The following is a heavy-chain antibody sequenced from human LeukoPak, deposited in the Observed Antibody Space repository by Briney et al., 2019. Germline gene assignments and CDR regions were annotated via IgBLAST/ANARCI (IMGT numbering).Heavy chain of an antibody. J-gene: IGHJ6*02. Sequence: SETLSLTCAVYGGSFSGYYWSWIRQPPGKGLEWIGEINHSGSTNYNPSLKSRVTISVDTSKNQFSLKLSSVTAADTAVYYCARDYYGMDVWGQGTTVTVSS. V-gene: IGHV4-34*01. CDR3: ARDYYGMDV. CDR1: GGSFSGYY. CDR2: INHSGST.